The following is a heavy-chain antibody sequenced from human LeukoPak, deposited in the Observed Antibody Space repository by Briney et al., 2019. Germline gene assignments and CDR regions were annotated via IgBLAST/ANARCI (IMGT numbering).Heavy chain of an antibody. D-gene: IGHD6-19*01. Sequence: SETLSLTCTVSGGSISSGSYYWAWIRQPAGRGLEWIGHIYTSGTTHYNPSLKSRVTISRDTSKSQFSLNLSSVTAADTAMYYCLRFVGLAVAGTLYWSFDLWGRDTLVTVSS. V-gene: IGHV4-61*09. CDR3: LRFVGLAVAGTLYWSFDL. J-gene: IGHJ2*01. CDR1: GGSISSGSYY. CDR2: IYTSGTT.